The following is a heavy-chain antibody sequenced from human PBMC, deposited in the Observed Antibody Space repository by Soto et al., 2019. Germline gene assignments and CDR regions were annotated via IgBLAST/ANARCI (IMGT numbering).Heavy chain of an antibody. Sequence: PGGSLRLSCAASGFTFSSYGMHWVRQAPGKGLEWVAVIWYDGSNKYYADSVKGRFTISRDNSKNTLYLQMNSLRAEETAVYYCARENERNEWFPLLRYYYYGMDVWGQGTTVTVSS. V-gene: IGHV3-33*01. CDR3: ARENERNEWFPLLRYYYYGMDV. CDR1: GFTFSSYG. J-gene: IGHJ6*02. D-gene: IGHD3-3*01. CDR2: IWYDGSNK.